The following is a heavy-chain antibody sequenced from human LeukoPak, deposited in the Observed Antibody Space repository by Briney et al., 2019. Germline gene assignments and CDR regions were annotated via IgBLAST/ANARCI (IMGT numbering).Heavy chain of an antibody. CDR1: GGTFSSYA. D-gene: IGHD3-9*01. J-gene: IGHJ4*02. Sequence: SVKVSCKASGGTFSSYAISWVRQAPGQGLEWMGGITPIFGTANYPQKFQGRVTITTDETTSTGYMEVSSLRSEDTAVYYCAIGITGYYAGTDYWGQGTLVTVSS. CDR3: AIGITGYYAGTDY. V-gene: IGHV1-69*05. CDR2: ITPIFGTA.